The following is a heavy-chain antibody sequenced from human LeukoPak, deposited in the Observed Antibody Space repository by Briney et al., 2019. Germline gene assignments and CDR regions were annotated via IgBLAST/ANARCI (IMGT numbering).Heavy chain of an antibody. D-gene: IGHD3-22*01. CDR3: ARQSRYDSSGYYYSPVDY. V-gene: IGHV4-59*08. CDR1: GDSISDYY. J-gene: IGHJ4*02. Sequence: PSETLSLTCTVSGDSISDYYRGWIRQPPGKGLEWIGYIYHSGSTYYNPSLKSRVTISVDRSKNQFSLKLSSVTAADTAVYYCARQSRYDSSGYYYSPVDYWGQGTLVTVSS. CDR2: IYHSGST.